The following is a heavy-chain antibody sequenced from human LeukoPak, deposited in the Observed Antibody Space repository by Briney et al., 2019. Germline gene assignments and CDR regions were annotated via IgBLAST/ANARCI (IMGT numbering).Heavy chain of an antibody. CDR3: AKFDGPDIVATGNWFDP. Sequence: GGSLRLSCAASGFTFSSYAMSWVRQAPGKGLEWVSAISGSGGSTYYADSVKGRFTISRDNPKNTLYLQMNSLRAEDTAVYYCAKFDGPDIVATGNWFDPWGQGTLVTVSS. J-gene: IGHJ5*02. CDR2: ISGSGGST. D-gene: IGHD5-12*01. CDR1: GFTFSSYA. V-gene: IGHV3-23*01.